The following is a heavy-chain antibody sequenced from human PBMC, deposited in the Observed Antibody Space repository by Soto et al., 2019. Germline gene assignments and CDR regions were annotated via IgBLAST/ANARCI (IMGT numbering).Heavy chain of an antibody. Sequence: GGSLRLSCAASGFTFSSYAMHWVRQAPGKGLEWVAVISYDGSNKYYADSVKGRFTISRDNSKNSLYLQMNSLRAEDTAVYYCARAGGSGYYYYYGMDVWGQGTTVTVSS. D-gene: IGHD3-10*01. V-gene: IGHV3-30-3*01. CDR3: ARAGGSGYYYYYGMDV. CDR2: ISYDGSNK. CDR1: GFTFSSYA. J-gene: IGHJ6*02.